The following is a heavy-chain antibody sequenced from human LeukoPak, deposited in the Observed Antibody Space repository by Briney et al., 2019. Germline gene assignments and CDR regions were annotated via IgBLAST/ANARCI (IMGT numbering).Heavy chain of an antibody. CDR2: INPNSGGT. Sequence: GASVKVSCKASGYTFTGYYMHWVRQAPGQGLEWMGWINPNSGGTSYAQKFQGRVTMTRDTSISTAYMELGRLRSDDTAVYYCARARGRTRGSYYAGHWGQGTLVTVSS. D-gene: IGHD1-26*01. CDR1: GYTFTGYY. V-gene: IGHV1-2*02. J-gene: IGHJ4*02. CDR3: ARARGRTRGSYYAGH.